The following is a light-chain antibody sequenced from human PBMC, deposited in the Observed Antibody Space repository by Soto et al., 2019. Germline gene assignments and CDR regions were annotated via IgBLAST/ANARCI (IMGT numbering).Light chain of an antibody. V-gene: IGKV3-15*01. CDR2: GAS. CDR1: QSVTSSY. J-gene: IGKJ1*01. Sequence: IGMTQSPGTLSLSPGARATLSCRASQSVTSSYLAWYQQKPGQAPRLLIYGASTRATGIPARFSGSGSGTEFTLTISSLQSEDFAVYYCQQYNNWPRTLGQGTKVDIK. CDR3: QQYNNWPRT.